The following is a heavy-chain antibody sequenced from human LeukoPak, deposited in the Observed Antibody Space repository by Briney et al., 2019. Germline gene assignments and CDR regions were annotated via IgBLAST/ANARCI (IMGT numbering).Heavy chain of an antibody. Sequence: SETLSLTCTVSGGSISSSSYYWGWIRQPPGKGLEWIGSIYYSGSTYYNPSLKSRVTISVDTSKNQSSLKLSSVTAADTAVYYCARRRYYDLWIDYWGQGTLVTVSS. CDR2: IYYSGST. V-gene: IGHV4-39*01. CDR1: GGSISSSSYY. J-gene: IGHJ4*02. CDR3: ARRRYYDLWIDY. D-gene: IGHD3-3*01.